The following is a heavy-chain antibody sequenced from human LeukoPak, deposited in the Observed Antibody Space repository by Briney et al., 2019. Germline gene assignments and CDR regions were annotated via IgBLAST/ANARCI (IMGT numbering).Heavy chain of an antibody. CDR2: IYYSGST. J-gene: IGHJ3*02. V-gene: IGHV4-59*01. CDR1: GGSISPYY. D-gene: IGHD6-19*01. CDR3: ALDTSGWSDDSFDI. Sequence: SETLSLTCTVSGGSISPYYWSWIRQPPGKGLEWIGYIYYSGSTIYNPSLKSRVTISVDTSNNQFSLKLSSVTAADTAVYYCALDTSGWSDDSFDIWGQGTTVTVSS.